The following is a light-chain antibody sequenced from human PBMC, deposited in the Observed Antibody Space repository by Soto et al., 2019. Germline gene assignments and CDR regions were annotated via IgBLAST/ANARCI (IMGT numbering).Light chain of an antibody. CDR1: SSDVGGYNF. CDR2: EVI. V-gene: IGLV2-14*01. CDR3: SSYTSSSIYVV. Sequence: QSALTQPASVSGSPGQSITISCTGTSSDVGGYNFVSWYQQHPGKAPKLMIYEVINRPSGVSNRFSDSKSGNTASLTISGLQAEDEADYFCSSYTSSSIYVVFGGGTKLTVL. J-gene: IGLJ2*01.